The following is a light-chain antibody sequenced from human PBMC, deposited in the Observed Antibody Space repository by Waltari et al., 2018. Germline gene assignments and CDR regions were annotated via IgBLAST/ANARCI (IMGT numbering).Light chain of an antibody. J-gene: IGKJ2*01. Sequence: EIQMTQSPSSLSASVGDRVTITCRASQSINNYLNWYQQKRGKAPNLLFYAASSLQSGVPSRFSGSGSGTDFTLTISNLQPEDFASYYCQQSYTSPRTFGQGTKLEIK. CDR1: QSINNY. V-gene: IGKV1-39*01. CDR3: QQSYTSPRT. CDR2: AAS.